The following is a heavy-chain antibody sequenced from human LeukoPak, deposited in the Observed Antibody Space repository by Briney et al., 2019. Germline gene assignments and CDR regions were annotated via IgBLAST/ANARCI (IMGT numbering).Heavy chain of an antibody. J-gene: IGHJ1*01. CDR1: GFTFSTSA. CDR3: AKDRTYFQR. V-gene: IGHV3-23*01. Sequence: GGSLRLSCAASGFTFSTSAMSWVRQAPGKGLEWVSAISGSGGSSYYADSVNGRFTISRDNSKNTLYLQMNSLRAEDTAVYYCAKDRTYFQRWGQGTLVTVSS. CDR2: ISGSGGSS.